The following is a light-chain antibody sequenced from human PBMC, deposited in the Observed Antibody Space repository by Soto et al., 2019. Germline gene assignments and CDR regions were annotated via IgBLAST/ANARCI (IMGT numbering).Light chain of an antibody. J-gene: IGLJ1*01. CDR2: EVS. Sequence: QSALTQPASVSGSPGQSITISCTGTSSDVGSYNYVSWYQQHPGKAPKLMIYEVSDRPSGISSRFSGSKSGNTASLTISGLQTYDEADYYCSSYTSSSTLFGTGTKLTVL. V-gene: IGLV2-14*01. CDR1: SSDVGSYNY. CDR3: SSYTSSSTL.